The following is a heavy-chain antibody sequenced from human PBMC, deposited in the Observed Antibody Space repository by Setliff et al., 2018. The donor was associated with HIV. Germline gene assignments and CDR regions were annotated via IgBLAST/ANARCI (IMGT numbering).Heavy chain of an antibody. CDR1: GGSISSTSYY. J-gene: IGHJ5*01. CDR3: ARTREYRFGFGVGQFDP. CDR2: VHYTVST. D-gene: IGHD3-16*01. V-gene: IGHV4-39*07. Sequence: PSETLSLTCSVSGGSISSTSYYWGSIRQPPGKGLEWIGSVHYTVSTQYNPSLKSRLTMTVDTSNNQFSLRLTSVTAADSAVYYCARTREYRFGFGVGQFDPWGQGTLVTVSS.